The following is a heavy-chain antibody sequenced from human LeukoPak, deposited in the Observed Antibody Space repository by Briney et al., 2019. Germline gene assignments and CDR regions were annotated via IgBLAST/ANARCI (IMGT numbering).Heavy chain of an antibody. CDR3: VRNFGDGFDY. D-gene: IGHD4-17*01. J-gene: IGHJ4*02. Sequence: GGSLRLSCAASGFTFSSYSMNWVRQAPGKGLEWVSSISSSSYIYYADSVKGRFTISRDNAKNSLYLQMNSLSAEDTSVYYCVRNFGDGFDYWGQGTMVIVSS. CDR2: ISSSSYI. CDR1: GFTFSSYS. V-gene: IGHV3-21*01.